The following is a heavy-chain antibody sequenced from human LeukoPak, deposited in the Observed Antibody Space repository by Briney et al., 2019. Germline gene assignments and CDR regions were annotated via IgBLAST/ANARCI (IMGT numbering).Heavy chain of an antibody. CDR1: GGSISSYY. J-gene: IGHJ4*02. CDR3: ARDIRAMATGGYY. Sequence: SETLSLTCTVSGGSISSYYWSWIRQPPGKGLEWIGYIYYSGSTNYNPSLKSRVTISVDTSKNQFSLKLSSVTAADTAVYYCARDIRAMATGGYYWGQGTLVTVSS. V-gene: IGHV4-59*12. D-gene: IGHD5-18*01. CDR2: IYYSGST.